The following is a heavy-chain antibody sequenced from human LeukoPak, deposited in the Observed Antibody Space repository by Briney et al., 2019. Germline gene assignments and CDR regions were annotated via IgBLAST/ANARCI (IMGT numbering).Heavy chain of an antibody. Sequence: SETLSLTCTVSGGSISSYYWSWIRQPPGKGLEWIGYIYYSGSTYYYNPSLKSRVTMSVDTSKNQFSLKLSSVTAADTAVYYCARQYYYDGSGPFQHWGLGTLVTVSS. CDR2: IYYSGSTY. CDR1: GGSISSYY. J-gene: IGHJ1*01. CDR3: ARQYYYDGSGPFQH. V-gene: IGHV4-59*08. D-gene: IGHD3-22*01.